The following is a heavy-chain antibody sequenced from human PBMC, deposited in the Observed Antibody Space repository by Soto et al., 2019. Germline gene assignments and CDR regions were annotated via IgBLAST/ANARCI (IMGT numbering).Heavy chain of an antibody. CDR2: IYYSGST. V-gene: IGHV4-31*03. J-gene: IGHJ5*02. CDR3: ARFWSPDWFDP. D-gene: IGHD2-8*02. CDR1: VASISSGGYY. Sequence: TSETLSLTCTVTVASISSGGYYWSWIRQHPGKGLEWIGYIYYSGSTYYNPSLKSRVTISVDTSKNQFSLKLSSVTAADTAVYYCARFWSPDWFDPWGQGTLVTVSS.